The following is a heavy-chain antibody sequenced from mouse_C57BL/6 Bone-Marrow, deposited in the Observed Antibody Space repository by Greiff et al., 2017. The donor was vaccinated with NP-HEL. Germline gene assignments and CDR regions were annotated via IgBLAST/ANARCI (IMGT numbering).Heavy chain of an antibody. CDR2: ISSGSSTI. Sequence: EVQVVESGGGLVKPGGSLKLSCAASGFTFSDYGMHWVRQAPEKGLEWVAYISSGSSTIYYADTVKGRFTISRDNAKNTLFLQMTSLRSEDTAMYYCARNPMITGPYAMDYWGQGTSVTVSS. J-gene: IGHJ4*01. CDR3: ARNPMITGPYAMDY. CDR1: GFTFSDYG. V-gene: IGHV5-17*01. D-gene: IGHD2-4*01.